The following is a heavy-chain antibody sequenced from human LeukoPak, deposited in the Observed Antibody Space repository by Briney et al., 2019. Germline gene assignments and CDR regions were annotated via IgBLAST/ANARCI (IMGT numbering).Heavy chain of an antibody. CDR1: GFTFSSYA. CDR3: AKGSRAPPRCYFDY. Sequence: GGSLRLSCAASGFTFSSYAMSWVRQAPGKGLEWVSAINGSGGSTYYAASVKGRFTISRDNSKNTLYLQMNSMRAETTAVYYCAKGSRAPPRCYFDYWGQGTLVTVSS. J-gene: IGHJ4*02. V-gene: IGHV3-23*01. CDR2: INGSGGST.